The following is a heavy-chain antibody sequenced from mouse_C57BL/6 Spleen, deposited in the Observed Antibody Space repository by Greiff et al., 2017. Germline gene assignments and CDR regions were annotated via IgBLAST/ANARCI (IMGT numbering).Heavy chain of an antibody. Sequence: QVQLKQSGAELVRPGASVKLSCKASGYTFTSYCISWVKQRTGQGLEWIGEIYPRSGRTYYNEKFKGKATLTADKSSSTAYMVLRSLTSEDSAVYFCSRSAYGSSPHWYFDVWGTGTTVTVSS. J-gene: IGHJ1*03. D-gene: IGHD1-1*01. CDR1: GYTFTSYC. CDR3: SRSAYGSSPHWYFDV. CDR2: IYPRSGRT. V-gene: IGHV1-81*01.